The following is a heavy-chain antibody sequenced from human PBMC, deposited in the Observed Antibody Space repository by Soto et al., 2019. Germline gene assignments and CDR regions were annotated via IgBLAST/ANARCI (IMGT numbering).Heavy chain of an antibody. D-gene: IGHD5-18*01. V-gene: IGHV3-30-3*01. CDR1: GFTFSSYA. CDR3: ARTAMAPFDY. CDR2: ISYDGSNK. J-gene: IGHJ4*02. Sequence: QVQLVESGGGVVQPGRSLRLSCAASGFTFSSYAMHWVRQAPGKGLEWVAVISYDGSNKYYADSVKGRFTISRDNSKNTLYRQMNSLRAEDTAVYYCARTAMAPFDYWGQGTLVTVSS.